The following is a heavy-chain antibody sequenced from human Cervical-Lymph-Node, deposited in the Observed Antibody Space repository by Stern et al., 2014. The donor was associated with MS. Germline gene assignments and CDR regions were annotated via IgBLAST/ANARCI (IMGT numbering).Heavy chain of an antibody. Sequence: EVQLVESGGGLAPPGGFLRLSCAGSGFTFSTYAMSWVRQAPGKGLEWVSGISGSGDSTYYADSVKGRFTISRDNSKNTLYLQMNSLRAEDTAAYYCARGGRGYSGYELYFDYWGQETLVTVSS. J-gene: IGHJ4*02. CDR1: GFTFSTYA. CDR2: ISGSGDST. D-gene: IGHD5-12*01. V-gene: IGHV3-23*04. CDR3: ARGGRGYSGYELYFDY.